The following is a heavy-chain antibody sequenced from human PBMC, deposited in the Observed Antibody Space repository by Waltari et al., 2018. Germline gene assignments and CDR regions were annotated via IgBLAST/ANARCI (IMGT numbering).Heavy chain of an antibody. CDR2: IKQDGSEK. Sequence: EVQLVESGGGLVQPGGSLSLSCAASGFPFSSYWMSWVRQAPGKGLEWVANIKQDGSEKYYVDSVKGRFTISRDNAKNSLYLQMNSLRAEDTAVYYCARVVAVAGAYWGQGTLVTVSS. CDR3: ARVVAVAGAY. V-gene: IGHV3-7*01. CDR1: GFPFSSYW. J-gene: IGHJ4*02. D-gene: IGHD6-19*01.